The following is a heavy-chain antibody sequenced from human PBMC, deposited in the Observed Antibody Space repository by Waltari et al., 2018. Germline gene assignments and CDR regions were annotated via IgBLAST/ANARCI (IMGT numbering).Heavy chain of an antibody. V-gene: IGHV4-39*07. CDR2: IYYSGST. J-gene: IGHJ3*02. CDR1: GCSISISSYY. CDR3: ARVGGGYCSGGSCLLAAFDI. Sequence: QLQLQEPGPGLVKPSETLSLTCTVSGCSISISSYYWGCIRQPPGKGLEWIGSIYYSGSTYDNPPLKSRVTISVDTSKNQFSLKLSSVTAADTAVYYCARVGGGYCSGGSCLLAAFDIWGQGTMVTVSS. D-gene: IGHD2-15*01.